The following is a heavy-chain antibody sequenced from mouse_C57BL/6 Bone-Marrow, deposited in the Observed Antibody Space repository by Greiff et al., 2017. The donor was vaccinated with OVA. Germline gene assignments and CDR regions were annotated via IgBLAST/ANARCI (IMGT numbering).Heavy chain of an antibody. J-gene: IGHJ4*01. D-gene: IGHD2-5*01. Sequence: VQLQQSGAELVRPGASVKLSCTASGFNIKDDYMHWVKQRPEQGLAWIGWIDPENGDTEYASKFQGKATITADTASNTAYLQLSSLTSEDTAVYYCTTGLPSNWDYAMDYWGQGTSVTVSS. CDR3: TTGLPSNWDYAMDY. CDR1: GFNIKDDY. CDR2: IDPENGDT. V-gene: IGHV14-4*01.